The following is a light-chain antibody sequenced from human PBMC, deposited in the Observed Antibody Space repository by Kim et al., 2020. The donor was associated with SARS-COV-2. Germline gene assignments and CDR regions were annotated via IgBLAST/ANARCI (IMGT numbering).Light chain of an antibody. CDR3: AAWDDSLSGYV. Sequence: ELPQPPSASGTPGQRVTISCSGGSSNIGSNYVYWYQHLPGTAPKLLIYRNNQRPLGVPDRFSGSKSATSASLAISGLRSEDEADYYCAAWDDSLSGYVFGSGTKVTVL. CDR2: RNN. V-gene: IGLV1-47*01. CDR1: SSNIGSNY. J-gene: IGLJ1*01.